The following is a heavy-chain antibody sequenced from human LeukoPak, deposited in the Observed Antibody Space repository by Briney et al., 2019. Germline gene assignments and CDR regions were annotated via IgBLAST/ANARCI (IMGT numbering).Heavy chain of an antibody. CDR1: GFTFSSYW. CDR3: ASHRSATFDI. CDR2: IKHDGSET. Sequence: GGSLRLSCAASGFTFSSYWMTWVRQAPGKGLEWMANIKHDGSETYSVDSVKGRFATSRDNAKNSLYLQMDSLRAEDTAVYYCASHRSATFDIWGQGTVVTVSS. V-gene: IGHV3-7*05. J-gene: IGHJ3*02. D-gene: IGHD2-15*01.